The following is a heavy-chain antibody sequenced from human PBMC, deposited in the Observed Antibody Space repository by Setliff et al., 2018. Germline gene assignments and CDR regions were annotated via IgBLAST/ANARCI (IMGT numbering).Heavy chain of an antibody. J-gene: IGHJ6*02. D-gene: IGHD2-8*02. CDR2: ISYRGNT. CDR1: GGSIGSGDFH. V-gene: IGHV4-39*07. CDR3: TRDQDLRWCKAGTGCYYNYYGLDV. Sequence: PSETLSLTCIVSGGSIGSGDFHWYRGWVRQSPGEGLEWIGSISYRGNTFYNPSLTSRVTISLDTSKKQLSLKLTSLSAADTAVYYCTRDQDLRWCKAGTGCYYNYYGLDVWGQGTTVTVSS.